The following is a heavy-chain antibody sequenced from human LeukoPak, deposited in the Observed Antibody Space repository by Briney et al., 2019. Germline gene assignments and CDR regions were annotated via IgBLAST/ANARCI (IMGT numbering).Heavy chain of an antibody. Sequence: GGSLRLSCAASGFTFSSYGMHWVRQAPGKGLEWVAVIWYDGSNKYYADSVKGRFTISRDNSKNTLYLQMNSLRAEDTAVYYCARGTTIRRGYYFDYWGQGILVTVSS. D-gene: IGHD1-14*01. CDR2: IWYDGSNK. CDR1: GFTFSSYG. V-gene: IGHV3-33*01. CDR3: ARGTTIRRGYYFDY. J-gene: IGHJ4*02.